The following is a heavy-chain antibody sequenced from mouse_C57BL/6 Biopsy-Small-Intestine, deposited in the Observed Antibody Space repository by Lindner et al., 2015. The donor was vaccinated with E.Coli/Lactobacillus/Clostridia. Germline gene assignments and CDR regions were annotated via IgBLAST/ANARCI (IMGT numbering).Heavy chain of an antibody. CDR2: INPSNTYI. V-gene: IGHV1-7*01. CDR3: ARGGAMDY. Sequence: VQLQESGAELAKPGASVKMSCKASGYTFTSYWMHWVKQRPGQGLEWIGYINPSNTYIAYNQRFKDRATLTADKSSSTAYMQINSLTSEDSAVYYCARGGAMDYWGQGTSVTVSS. CDR1: GYTFTSYW. J-gene: IGHJ4*01.